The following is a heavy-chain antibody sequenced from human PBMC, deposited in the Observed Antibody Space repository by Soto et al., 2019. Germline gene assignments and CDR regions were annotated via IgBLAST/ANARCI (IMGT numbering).Heavy chain of an antibody. Sequence: ASVKVSCKASGYTFTSYYMHWVRQAPGQGLEWMGIINPSGGSTSYAQKFQGRVTMTRDTSTSTVYMELSSLRSEDTAVYYCARDLGYCISTSCYGNWLDHWGQGTLVTVS. J-gene: IGHJ5*02. CDR1: GYTFTSYY. CDR3: ARDLGYCISTSCYGNWLDH. V-gene: IGHV1-46*01. CDR2: INPSGGST. D-gene: IGHD2-2*01.